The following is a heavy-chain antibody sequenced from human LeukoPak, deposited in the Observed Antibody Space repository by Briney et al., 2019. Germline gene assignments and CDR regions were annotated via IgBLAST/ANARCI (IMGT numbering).Heavy chain of an antibody. Sequence: PGGSLRLSCAASGFTFSSYAMHWVRQAPGKGLEWVAVISYDGSNKYYADSVKGRFTISRDNSKNTLYLQMNSLRAEDTAVYYCARDQHLAAAGPGWFDPWGQGTLVTVSS. CDR2: ISYDGSNK. J-gene: IGHJ5*02. D-gene: IGHD6-13*01. CDR3: ARDQHLAAAGPGWFDP. V-gene: IGHV3-30-3*01. CDR1: GFTFSSYA.